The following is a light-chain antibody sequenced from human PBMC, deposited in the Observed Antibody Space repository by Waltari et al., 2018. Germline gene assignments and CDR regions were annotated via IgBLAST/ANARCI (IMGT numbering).Light chain of an antibody. V-gene: IGLV1-47*01. CDR2: RSN. CDR1: GSNIGRNY. Sequence: QSVLTQPPSASGTPGQRVTISCSGSGSNIGRNYVYWYQQLPGTAPNLLIYRSNQRPSGVPDRFSGSKSGTSASLAISGLRSEDEADYNCAAWDDSLTVRIFGTGTKVTVL. J-gene: IGLJ1*01. CDR3: AAWDDSLTVRI.